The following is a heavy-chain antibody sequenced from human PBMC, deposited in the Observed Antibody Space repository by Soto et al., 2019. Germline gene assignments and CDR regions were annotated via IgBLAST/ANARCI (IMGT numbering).Heavy chain of an antibody. CDR3: AREDRDRETGLAPAAIDGMDV. V-gene: IGHV1-69*15. CDR1: GGTFSRYR. CDR2: IIPIFGIA. D-gene: IGHD2-2*01. Sequence: QVQLVQSGAEVKKPGSSVKVSCKASGGTFSRYRITWVRQAPGHGLEWIGRIIPIFGIASYAQKFQGRVTITADESTSTAYMELSSLRSDDTAVYYCAREDRDRETGLAPAAIDGMDVGGQGTTVTVSS. J-gene: IGHJ6*02.